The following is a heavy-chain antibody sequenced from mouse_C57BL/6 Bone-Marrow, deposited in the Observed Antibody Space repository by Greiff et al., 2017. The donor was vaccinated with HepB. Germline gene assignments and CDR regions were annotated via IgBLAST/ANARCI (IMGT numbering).Heavy chain of an antibody. D-gene: IGHD1-1*01. CDR2: IHPNSGST. CDR3: AREDYYGSSYVENAMDY. Sequence: QVQLQQSGAELVKPGASVKLSCKASGYTFTSYWMHWVKQRPGQGLEWIGMIHPNSGSTNYNEKFKSKATLTVDKSSSTAYMQLSSLTSEDSAVYYCAREDYYGSSYVENAMDYWGQGTSVTVSS. V-gene: IGHV1-64*01. J-gene: IGHJ4*01. CDR1: GYTFTSYW.